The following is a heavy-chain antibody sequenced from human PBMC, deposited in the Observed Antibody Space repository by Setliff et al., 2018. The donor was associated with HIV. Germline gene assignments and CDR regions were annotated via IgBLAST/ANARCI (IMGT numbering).Heavy chain of an antibody. CDR3: AREHDYSNYRRLDS. D-gene: IGHD4-4*01. V-gene: IGHV3-11*01. CDR1: GFTFNDYV. Sequence: GESLKISCAASGFTFNDYVMTWIRQVPGKGLECISYISDTGDIVYYADSVKGRFTISRDNLNNSLHLQMNSLRAEDTAVYYCAREHDYSNYRRLDSWGQGILVTVSS. J-gene: IGHJ4*02. CDR2: ISDTGDIV.